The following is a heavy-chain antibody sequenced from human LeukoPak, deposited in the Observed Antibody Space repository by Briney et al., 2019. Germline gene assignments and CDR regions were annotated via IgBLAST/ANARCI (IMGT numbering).Heavy chain of an antibody. J-gene: IGHJ4*02. V-gene: IGHV4-59*12. CDR3: AGERGEEYSSGWCKRNYFDN. Sequence: GSLRLSCAASGFTFSSYSMNWVRQAPGKGLEWIASGDYSGGTYYNPSLESRVAISADMSKNQFSLKLTSVTGADTAVYYCAGERGEEYSSGWCKRNYFDNWGQGIRVTVSS. D-gene: IGHD6-19*01. CDR2: GDYSGGT. CDR1: GFTFSSYS.